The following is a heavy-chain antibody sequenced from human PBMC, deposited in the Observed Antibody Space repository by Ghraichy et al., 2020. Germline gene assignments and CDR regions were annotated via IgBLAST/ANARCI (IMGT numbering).Heavy chain of an antibody. CDR1: GGSISSYY. V-gene: IGHV4-59*01. D-gene: IGHD1-26*01. J-gene: IGHJ4*02. CDR2: IYYSGST. Sequence: SQTLSLTCTVSGGSISSYYWSWIRQLPGKGLEWIGYIYYSGSTNYNPSLKSRVTISVDTSKNQFSLKLSSVTAADTAVYYCARVEPDSGSYLFDYWGQGTLVTVSS. CDR3: ARVEPDSGSYLFDY.